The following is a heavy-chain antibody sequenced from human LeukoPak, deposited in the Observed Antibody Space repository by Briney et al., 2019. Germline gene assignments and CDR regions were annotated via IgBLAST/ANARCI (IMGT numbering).Heavy chain of an antibody. V-gene: IGHV3-48*01. CDR1: GFTFSSYS. CDR3: ARDLSDYGVTRFDY. J-gene: IGHJ4*02. Sequence: GGSLRLSCAASGFTFSSYSTNWVRQAPGKGLDWVSYISSSSSTIYYADSVKGRFTISRDNAKNSLYLQMNSLRAEDTAVYYCARDLSDYGVTRFDYWGRGTLVTVSS. D-gene: IGHD4-17*01. CDR2: ISSSSSTI.